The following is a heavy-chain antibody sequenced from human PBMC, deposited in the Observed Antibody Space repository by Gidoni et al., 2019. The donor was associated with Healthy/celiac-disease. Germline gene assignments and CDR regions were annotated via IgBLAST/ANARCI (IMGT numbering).Heavy chain of an antibody. CDR3: ARDRRIQLCDY. J-gene: IGHJ4*02. CDR1: GFTFSSYG. Sequence: QVQLVESGGGVVQPGRSLRLSCAASGFTFSSYGMHWVRQAPGKGQDCVAVIWYDGSNKYYADSVKGRFTITRDNSKNTLYLQMNSLRAEDTAVYYCARDRRIQLCDYWGQGTLVTVSS. V-gene: IGHV3-33*01. D-gene: IGHD5-18*01. CDR2: IWYDGSNK.